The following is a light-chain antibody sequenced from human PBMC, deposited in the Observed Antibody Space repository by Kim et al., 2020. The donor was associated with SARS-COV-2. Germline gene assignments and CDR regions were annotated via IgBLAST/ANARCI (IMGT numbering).Light chain of an antibody. J-gene: IGLJ3*02. CDR2: GNS. CDR1: SSNIGAGYD. V-gene: IGLV1-40*01. CDR3: QSFDNKLNWV. Sequence: GQRVTISCTGSSSNIGAGYDVHWYHQLPGTAPKLLIFGNSNRPSGVPDRFSGSKSGTSASLAVTGLQAEDEAVYYCQSFDNKLNWVFGGGTQLTVL.